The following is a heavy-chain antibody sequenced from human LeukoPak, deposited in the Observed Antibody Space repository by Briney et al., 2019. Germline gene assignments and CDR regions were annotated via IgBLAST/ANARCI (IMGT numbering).Heavy chain of an antibody. D-gene: IGHD2/OR15-2a*01. CDR2: INPNSGGT. Sequence: APVKVSCKASGYTFTGYYMHWVRQAPGQGLEWMGWINPNSGGTNYAQKFQGRVTMTRDTSISTAYMELSRLRSDDSAVYYCARGDCNSGRCYFDYWGQGTLVTVSS. J-gene: IGHJ4*02. V-gene: IGHV1-2*02. CDR1: GYTFTGYY. CDR3: ARGDCNSGRCYFDY.